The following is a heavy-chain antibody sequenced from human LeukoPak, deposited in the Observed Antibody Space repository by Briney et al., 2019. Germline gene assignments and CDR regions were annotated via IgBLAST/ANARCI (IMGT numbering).Heavy chain of an antibody. J-gene: IGHJ4*02. CDR2: IYYSGNT. CDR1: GGSISSGGYY. V-gene: IGHV4-61*08. CDR3: ARATYDSSGFYFVEDH. D-gene: IGHD3-22*01. Sequence: PSQTLSLTCTVSGGSISSGGYYWSWIRQHPGKGLEWIGYIYYSGNTKYNPSLESRVTISVDTSKNLFSLKLSSVTAADTAVYPCARATYDSSGFYFVEDHWGQGTLVTVSS.